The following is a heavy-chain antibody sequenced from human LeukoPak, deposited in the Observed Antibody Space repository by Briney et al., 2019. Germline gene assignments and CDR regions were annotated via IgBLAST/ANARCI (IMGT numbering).Heavy chain of an antibody. CDR1: GGSISSGSYY. V-gene: IGHV4-61*02. D-gene: IGHD6-13*01. CDR2: IYTSGST. Sequence: KPSQTLSLTCTVSGGSISSGSYYWSWIRQPAGKGLEWIGRIYTSGSTNYNPSLKSRVTISVDTSKNQFSLKLSSVTAADTAVYYCASGSSSWYPDDAFDIWGQGTMVTVSS. CDR3: ASGSSSWYPDDAFDI. J-gene: IGHJ3*02.